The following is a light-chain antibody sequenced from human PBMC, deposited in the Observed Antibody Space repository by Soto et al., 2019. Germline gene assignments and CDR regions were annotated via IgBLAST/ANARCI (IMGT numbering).Light chain of an antibody. CDR3: QQSGTSPWT. V-gene: IGKV3-20*01. J-gene: IGKJ1*01. CDR1: QSVNSNF. CDR2: GAS. Sequence: ALTQSPGTLSLSPGERATLSCRASQSVNSNFLAWYQQKPGQAPRLVIYGASARATGIPDRFSGGGSGTDFTLTISRLEPEDFAVYYCQQSGTSPWTFGQGTKVEIK.